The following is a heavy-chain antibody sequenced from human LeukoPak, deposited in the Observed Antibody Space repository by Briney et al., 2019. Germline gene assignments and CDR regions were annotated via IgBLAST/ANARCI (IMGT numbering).Heavy chain of an antibody. J-gene: IGHJ4*02. CDR2: VYYSGST. V-gene: IGHV4-59*01. Sequence: SETLSLTCTVSSDSISSYYWSWIRQPPGKGLEWIGYVYYSGSTNYNPSLRSRVTISVDTSKNQFSLKLTSVTAADTAVYYCARHGGYSSSSDYWGQGTLVTVSS. CDR1: SDSISSYY. CDR3: ARHGGYSSSSDY. D-gene: IGHD6-13*01.